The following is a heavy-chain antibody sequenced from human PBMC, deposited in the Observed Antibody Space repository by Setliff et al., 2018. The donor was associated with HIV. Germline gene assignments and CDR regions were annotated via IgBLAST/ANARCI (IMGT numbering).Heavy chain of an antibody. CDR1: GGSINSGHYY. D-gene: IGHD5-12*01. CDR3: AREPATYNGYNWDYYGTDL. CDR2: IYYTGST. V-gene: IGHV4-31*03. J-gene: IGHJ6*02. Sequence: SETLSLTCSVSGGSINSGHYYWSWIRHHPGKGLEWIGYIYYTGSTYFNPSLKSRVTLSIDTSKNQFSLKLSSVTAADTAVYYCAREPATYNGYNWDYYGTDLWGQGTTVTVSS.